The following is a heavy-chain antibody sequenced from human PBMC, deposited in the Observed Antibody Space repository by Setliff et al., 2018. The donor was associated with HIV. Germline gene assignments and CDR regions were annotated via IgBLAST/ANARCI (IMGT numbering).Heavy chain of an antibody. V-gene: IGHV3-48*04. Sequence: QPGGSLRLSCAASGFTFSDYTMNWVRQAPGKGLEWLSYISDSGRTIYYAGSVKGRFTISRDNAKNSLFLQVNSLRAEDTAVYYCARVVATSDYWGQGTLVTVSS. CDR3: ARVVATSDY. CDR2: ISDSGRTI. D-gene: IGHD5-12*01. CDR1: GFTFSDYT. J-gene: IGHJ4*02.